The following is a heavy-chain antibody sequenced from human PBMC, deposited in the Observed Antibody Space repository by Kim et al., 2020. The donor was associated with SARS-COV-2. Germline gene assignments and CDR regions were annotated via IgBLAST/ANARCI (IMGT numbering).Heavy chain of an antibody. J-gene: IGHJ4*02. CDR3: ARHFRXTSIRFLGLFQFXX. Sequence: SETLSLTCTVSGASISSSGYYWGWIRQPPGKGLEWIGSVYYTGSTYYNPSLKSRVTISVDTSKNQFSLKLSSVTAADTAVYYCARHFRXTSIRFLGLFQFXXWGQGTXXTXSS. D-gene: IGHD2-2*02. V-gene: IGHV4-39*01. CDR1: GASISSSGYY. CDR2: VYYTGST.